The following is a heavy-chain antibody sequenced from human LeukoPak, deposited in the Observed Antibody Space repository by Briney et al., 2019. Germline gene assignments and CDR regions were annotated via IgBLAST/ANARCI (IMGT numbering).Heavy chain of an antibody. Sequence: SETLSLTCTVSRGSISSGDYYWSWPRPPPGKGLEWFGYIYYSGSTYSHPSINDRLTLSVGTSKNQFSLKLSSVTAADTAVYYCASAPVEMATMRFPLWGQGTMVTVSS. D-gene: IGHD5-24*01. J-gene: IGHJ3*01. CDR3: ASAPVEMATMRFPL. V-gene: IGHV4-30-4*08. CDR2: IYYSGST. CDR1: RGSISSGDYY.